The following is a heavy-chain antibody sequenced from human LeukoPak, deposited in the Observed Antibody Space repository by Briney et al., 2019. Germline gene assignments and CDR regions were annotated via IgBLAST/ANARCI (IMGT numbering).Heavy chain of an antibody. CDR3: ARRISIAVLDAFDI. J-gene: IGHJ3*02. CDR1: GGSISSSSYY. CDR2: IYYSGST. Sequence: SQTLSLTCTVSGGSISSSSYYWGWIRQPPGKGLEWIGSIYYSGSTYYNPSLKSRVTISVDTSKNQFSLKLSSVTAADTAVYYCARRISIAVLDAFDIWGQGTMVTVSS. V-gene: IGHV4-39*01. D-gene: IGHD6-19*01.